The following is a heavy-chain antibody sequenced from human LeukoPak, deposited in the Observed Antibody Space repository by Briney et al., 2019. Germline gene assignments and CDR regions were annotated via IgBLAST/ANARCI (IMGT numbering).Heavy chain of an antibody. Sequence: GGSLRLSCAASGFTFSTYWMHWVRQAPGKGLVWFSHIDSDVSSTTYADSVKGRFTISRDNAKNTLYLQMHSLRAEDTAVYYCAREATFGSRWDHFDYWGQGTLATVSS. CDR1: GFTFSTYW. V-gene: IGHV3-74*03. CDR3: AREATFGSRWDHFDY. J-gene: IGHJ4*02. CDR2: IDSDVSST. D-gene: IGHD6-13*01.